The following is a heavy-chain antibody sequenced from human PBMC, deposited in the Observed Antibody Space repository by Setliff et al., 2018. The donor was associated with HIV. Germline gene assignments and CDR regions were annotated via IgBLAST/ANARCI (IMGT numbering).Heavy chain of an antibody. D-gene: IGHD2-15*01. Sequence: ASVKVSCKASGFSFDDYYIHWVRQAPGQGLEWMGCVIPNSGKTYYAQEFQGRVTMTSDTSVNTAYMEVSWLTSDDTAIYYCARDLAYCSGGSCYRPFIYYFYYMDVWGKGATVTVSS. V-gene: IGHV1-2*02. CDR2: VIPNSGKT. CDR3: ARDLAYCSGGSCYRPFIYYFYYMDV. J-gene: IGHJ6*03. CDR1: GFSFDDYY.